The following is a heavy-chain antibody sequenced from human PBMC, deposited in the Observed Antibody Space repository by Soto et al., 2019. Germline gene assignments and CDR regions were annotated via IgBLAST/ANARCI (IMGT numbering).Heavy chain of an antibody. D-gene: IGHD3-10*01. J-gene: IGHJ3*01. CDR2: IRGNGDGA. V-gene: IGHV3-23*01. CDR3: AAAGAGSFDL. Sequence: QLLDSGGGLVPPGGSLRLSCAASGYTFSNYAMSWIRQAPGKGLEWVSTIRGNGDGAYYTDSVEGRFTISRDNSKNTLSLQMNSLRVEDTALYYCAAAGAGSFDLWGQGTMVTFSS. CDR1: GYTFSNYA.